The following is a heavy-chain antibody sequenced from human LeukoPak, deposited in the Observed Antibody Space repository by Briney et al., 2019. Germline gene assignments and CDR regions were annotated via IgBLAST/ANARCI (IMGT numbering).Heavy chain of an antibody. CDR2: ISYDGSNK. J-gene: IGHJ1*01. V-gene: IGHV3-30*18. CDR3: AKDRRGYSYGYHFQH. CDR1: GFTFSSYG. Sequence: QSGGSLRLSCAASGFTFSSYGMHWVRQAPGKGLEWVAVISYDGSNKYYADSVKGRFTISRDNSKNTLYLQMNSLRAEDTAVYYCAKDRRGYSYGYHFQHWGQGTLVTVSS. D-gene: IGHD5-18*01.